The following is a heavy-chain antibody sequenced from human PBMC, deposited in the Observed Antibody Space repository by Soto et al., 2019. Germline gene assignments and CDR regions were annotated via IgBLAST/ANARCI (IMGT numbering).Heavy chain of an antibody. Sequence: SETLSLTCTVSGGSISSYYWSWIRQPPGKGLEWIGYIYYSGSTNYNPSLKSRVTISVDTSKNQFSLKLSSVTAADTAVYYCARVVGKHCSGGSCYGNWFDPWGQGTLVTVSS. V-gene: IGHV4-59*01. CDR1: GGSISSYY. CDR2: IYYSGST. CDR3: ARVVGKHCSGGSCYGNWFDP. D-gene: IGHD2-15*01. J-gene: IGHJ5*02.